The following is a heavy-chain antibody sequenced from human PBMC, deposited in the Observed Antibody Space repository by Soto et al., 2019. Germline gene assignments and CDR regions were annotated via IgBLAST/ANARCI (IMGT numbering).Heavy chain of an antibody. CDR2: ISYAGSNK. CDR1: GFTFSSYG. V-gene: IGHV3-30*18. Sequence: QVQLVESGGGVVQPGRSLRLSCAASGFTFSSYGMHWVRQAPGKGLEWVAVISYAGSNKYYADSVKGRFTISRDNSKNTLYLQMNSLRAEDTAVYYCAKDLSHRIAYFQHWGQGTLVTVSS. CDR3: AKDLSHRIAYFQH. J-gene: IGHJ1*01. D-gene: IGHD2-21*01.